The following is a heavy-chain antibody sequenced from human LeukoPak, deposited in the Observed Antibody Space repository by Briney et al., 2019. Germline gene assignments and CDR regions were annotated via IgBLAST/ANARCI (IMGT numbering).Heavy chain of an antibody. D-gene: IGHD2-15*01. CDR3: APKVVGSTPFDY. CDR1: GFTFSSYA. CDR2: ISGSGGNT. Sequence: PGGSLRLSCAASGFTFSSYAMNWVRQAPGKGLEWVSSISGSGGNTYYADSVKGRFTISRDNSKNTLYLQMNRLRAEDTAVYYCAPKVVGSTPFDYWGQGTLVTVS. V-gene: IGHV3-23*01. J-gene: IGHJ4*02.